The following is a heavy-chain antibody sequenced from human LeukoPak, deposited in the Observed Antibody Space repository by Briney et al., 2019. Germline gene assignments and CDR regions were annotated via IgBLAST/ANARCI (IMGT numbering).Heavy chain of an antibody. CDR3: AREVGVIAAAGTSYYFDY. CDR2: LYSGGTT. V-gene: IGHV3-66*01. CDR1: GFIVSTNY. D-gene: IGHD6-13*01. J-gene: IGHJ4*02. Sequence: GGSLRLSCAASGFIVSTNYMSWVRQVPGKGLEWVSILYSGGTTYYIDSVKGRFTISRDNSKNTLYLQMNSLRAEDTAVYYCAREVGVIAAAGTSYYFDYWGQGTLVTVSS.